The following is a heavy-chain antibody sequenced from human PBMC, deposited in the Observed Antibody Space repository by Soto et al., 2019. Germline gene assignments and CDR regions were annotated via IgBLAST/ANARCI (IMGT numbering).Heavy chain of an antibody. CDR1: GLTFSNYD. CDR2: ISGSGGST. V-gene: IGHV3-23*01. J-gene: IGHJ4*02. CDR3: AKSRVPYYYGSGSYLDY. D-gene: IGHD3-10*01. Sequence: GGSLRRSCAASGLTFSNYDMSWVRQAPGKGLEWVSAISGSGGSTYYADSVKGRFTISRDNSKNTLYLQMNSLRAEDTAVYYCAKSRVPYYYGSGSYLDYWGQGTLVTVSS.